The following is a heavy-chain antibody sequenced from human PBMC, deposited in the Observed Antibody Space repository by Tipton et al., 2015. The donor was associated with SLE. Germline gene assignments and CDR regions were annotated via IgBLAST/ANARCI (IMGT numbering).Heavy chain of an antibody. V-gene: IGHV1-18*01. CDR3: ARECSGTGCLDY. D-gene: IGHD2-8*02. CDR1: GGTFSSYA. Sequence: QSGAEVKKPGSSVKVSCKASGGTFSSYAISWVRQAPGQGLEWMGWISAYNGNTNYAQKLQGRVTMTTDTSTSTAYMELRSLRSDDTAVYYCARECSGTGCLDYWGQGTLVTVSS. CDR2: ISAYNGNT. J-gene: IGHJ4*02.